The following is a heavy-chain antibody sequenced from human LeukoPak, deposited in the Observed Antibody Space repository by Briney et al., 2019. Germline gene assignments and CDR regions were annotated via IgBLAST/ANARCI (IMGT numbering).Heavy chain of an antibody. CDR3: ARGGDHFDY. D-gene: IGHD2-21*02. Sequence: PGESLGLFRAASGFTFSSYAMSWVRQAPGKGLEWVSRISGSGVTYYAASVKGRFTISRDNSMNTLYLQLSSLRAEDTAVYYCARGGDHFDYWGQGTLVTVSS. V-gene: IGHV3-23*01. CDR1: GFTFSSYA. CDR2: ISGSGVT. J-gene: IGHJ4*02.